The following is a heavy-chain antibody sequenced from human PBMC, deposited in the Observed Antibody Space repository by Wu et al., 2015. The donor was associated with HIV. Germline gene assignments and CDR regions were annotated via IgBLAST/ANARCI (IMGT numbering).Heavy chain of an antibody. Sequence: QVQLVQSGAEVKKPGASVTVSCKASGYTFTDYYMHWVRQAPGQGLEWMGWINPNSGGTNYAQKFQGRVTMTRDTSISTAYMELSRLRSDDTAVYYCVKGGGYYYGSGPGNYWGQGTLVTVSS. D-gene: IGHD3-10*01. CDR2: INPNSGGT. CDR1: GYTFTDYY. V-gene: IGHV1-2*02. CDR3: VKGGGYYYGSGPGNY. J-gene: IGHJ4*02.